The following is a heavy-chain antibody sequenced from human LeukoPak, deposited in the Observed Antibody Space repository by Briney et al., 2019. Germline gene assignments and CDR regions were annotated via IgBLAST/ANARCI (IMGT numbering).Heavy chain of an antibody. V-gene: IGHV4-30-2*01. CDR3: ARGYSYGYDYFDY. D-gene: IGHD5-18*01. CDR2: IYHSGST. CDR1: GGSINSDYYY. Sequence: SETLSLTCTVSGGSINSDYYYWSWIRQPPGKGLEWIGYIYHSGSTYYNPSLKSRVTISVDRSKNQFSLKLSSVTAADTAVYYCARGYSYGYDYFDYWGQGTLVTVSS. J-gene: IGHJ4*02.